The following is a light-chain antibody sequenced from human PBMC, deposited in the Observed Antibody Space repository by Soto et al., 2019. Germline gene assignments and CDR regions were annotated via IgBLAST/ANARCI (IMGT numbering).Light chain of an antibody. CDR2: GAS. CDR1: QSVNNDY. V-gene: IGKV3-20*01. CDR3: QQYGTSPHT. J-gene: IGKJ4*01. Sequence: ETVLTQSPGTLSLSPGERATLSCRATQSVNNDYLAWYQQRPGLAPRLLIFGASGRATGIPDRFSGSGSGTDFTLTISRLEPEDFAIYYCQQYGTSPHTFGGGTKVDIK.